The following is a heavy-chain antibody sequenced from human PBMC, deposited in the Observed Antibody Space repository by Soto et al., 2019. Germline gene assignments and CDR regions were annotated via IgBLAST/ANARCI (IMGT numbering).Heavy chain of an antibody. CDR2: ISYDGTKT. CDR3: AREGRWLQPPDY. CDR1: GFTFSGFG. V-gene: IGHV3-30*03. J-gene: IGHJ4*02. Sequence: VQLMESGGGVVQPGRSLRLSCAPSGFTFSGFGMFWVRQAPGKGLEWVSFISYDGTKTYYADSVKGRFTISRDNPKSTLFLQMDSLRVDDTAVYYCAREGRWLQPPDYWGQGTLVTVSS. D-gene: IGHD5-12*01.